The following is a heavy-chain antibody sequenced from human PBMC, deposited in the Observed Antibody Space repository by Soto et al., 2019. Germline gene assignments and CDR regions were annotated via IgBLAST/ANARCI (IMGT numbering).Heavy chain of an antibody. CDR3: ASGYYDISGYSIDY. CDR2: LIVILGTT. V-gene: IGHV1-69*01. D-gene: IGHD3-22*01. CDR1: GGSFSSYA. Sequence: QVQLVQSGAEVRKPGSSVKVSCQSFGGSFSSYAFSWVRQAPGQGLEWMGGLIVILGTTNYAQKFKGRVTSTADESTSPAYMEVSSLESEDTAISYCASGYYDISGYSIDYWGQGTQVTVSS. J-gene: IGHJ4*02.